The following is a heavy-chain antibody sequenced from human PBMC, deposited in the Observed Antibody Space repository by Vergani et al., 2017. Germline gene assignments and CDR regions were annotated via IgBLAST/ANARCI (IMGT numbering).Heavy chain of an antibody. J-gene: IGHJ4*02. CDR1: GGSINTGAYY. CDR2: VYTSGMT. Sequence: QVQLQESGPRLVRPSQTLSLTCTVSGGSINTGAYYWSWIRQPAGKGLEWIGRVYTSGMTNYNPSLKSRVTILVDRSKSQLSLKLTSVTAGDTAVYFCARDRKYTRYYYHNSGSPNLDYWGQGTRVTVSS. D-gene: IGHD3-22*01. CDR3: ARDRKYTRYYYHNSGSPNLDY. V-gene: IGHV4-61*02.